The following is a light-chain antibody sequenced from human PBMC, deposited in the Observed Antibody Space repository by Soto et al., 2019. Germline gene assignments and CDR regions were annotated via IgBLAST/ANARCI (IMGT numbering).Light chain of an antibody. CDR3: HQYNFWPS. Sequence: EIVLTQSPATLSVSPVEIANLCCSASQTVSSNLAWYQQTPGQSPRLLISGTSTRATGIPARFSGSGSGTEFTLTISSLQSEDFAVYYCHQYNFWPSFGQGTKGDIK. J-gene: IGKJ1*01. CDR2: GTS. CDR1: QTVSSN. V-gene: IGKV3-15*01.